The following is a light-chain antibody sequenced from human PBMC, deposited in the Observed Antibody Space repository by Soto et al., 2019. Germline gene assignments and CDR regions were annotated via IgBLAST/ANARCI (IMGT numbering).Light chain of an antibody. CDR1: QSVSSY. CDR3: QQYNNWPPYT. V-gene: IGKV3-15*01. Sequence: EIVLTQSASTLSLSTGERATLSWGVSQSVSSYLAWYQQKPGQSPRLLLYGASTRATGIPARFSGSGSGTEFTPTISSLQSEDFAVYYCQQYNNWPPYTFGQGTKVDI. CDR2: GAS. J-gene: IGKJ2*01.